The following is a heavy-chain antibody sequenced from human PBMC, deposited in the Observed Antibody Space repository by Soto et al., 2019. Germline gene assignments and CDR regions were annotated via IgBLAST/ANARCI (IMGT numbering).Heavy chain of an antibody. CDR1: GFTISGKKY. J-gene: IGHJ3*01. V-gene: IGHV3-53*01. Sequence: DVQLVESGGGLIQPGESLRLSCAAFGFTISGKKYVAWVRQAPGKGLEWVSALYDLDGSFYAASVKGRFTNSSYSSNNTVYLQMNDLRPDDTAVYYCATWHEREHAYDVWGQGTTVTVSS. D-gene: IGHD1-1*01. CDR3: ATWHEREHAYDV. CDR2: LYDLDGS.